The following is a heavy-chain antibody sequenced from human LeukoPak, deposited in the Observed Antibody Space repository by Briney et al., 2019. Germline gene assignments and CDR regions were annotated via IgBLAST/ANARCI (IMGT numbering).Heavy chain of an antibody. CDR2: ISSTSGST. J-gene: IGHJ3*02. CDR3: AKGVSSSGYYPDAFDI. CDR1: GFTFSNYA. D-gene: IGHD3-22*01. Sequence: GRSLRLSCAASGFTFSNYAMTWVRRAPGKGLEWVSSISSTSGSTFYADSVKGRFTISRDNSKNTLYLQMNSLRAEDTAVYYCAKGVSSSGYYPDAFDIWGQGTMVTVSS. V-gene: IGHV3-23*01.